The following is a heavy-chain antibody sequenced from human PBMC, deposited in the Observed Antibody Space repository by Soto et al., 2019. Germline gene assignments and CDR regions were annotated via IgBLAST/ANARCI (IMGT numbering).Heavy chain of an antibody. CDR3: AATAEEPYVGSWTLEYYYYYGMDV. D-gene: IGHD3-10*01. CDR1: GGTFSSYA. V-gene: IGHV1-69*13. J-gene: IGHJ6*02. CDR2: IIPIFGTA. Sequence: SVKVSCKASGGTFSSYAISWVRQAPGQGLEWMGGIIPIFGTANYAQKFQGRVTITADESTSTAYMELSSLRSEDTAVYYCAATAEEPYVGSWTLEYYYYYGMDVWGQGTTVTVSS.